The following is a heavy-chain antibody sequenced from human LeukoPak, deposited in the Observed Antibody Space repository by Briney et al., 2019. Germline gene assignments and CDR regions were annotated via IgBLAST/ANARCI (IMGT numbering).Heavy chain of an antibody. V-gene: IGHV1-69*04. D-gene: IGHD1-26*01. J-gene: IGHJ5*02. Sequence: ASVKVSCKASGGTFSSYAISWVRQAPGQGLEWMGRIIPILGIANYAQKFQGRVTITADKSTSTAYMELSSLRSEDTAVYYCARDILVGATPHWFDPWGQGTLVTVSS. CDR2: IIPILGIA. CDR1: GGTFSSYA. CDR3: ARDILVGATPHWFDP.